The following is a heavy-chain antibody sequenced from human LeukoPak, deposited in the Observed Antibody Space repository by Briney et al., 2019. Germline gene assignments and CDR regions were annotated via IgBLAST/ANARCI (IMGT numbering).Heavy chain of an antibody. D-gene: IGHD1-26*01. Sequence: PGGSLRLSCAASGFTFTTFGWHWVRQAPGKGLVWVAFISFDESVKHYGDSAKGRFSISRDDSKKTVYMEMNSLRVDDTAVYYCARDGSGRDIDYWGQGTLVTVSS. CDR2: ISFDESVK. CDR3: ARDGSGRDIDY. V-gene: IGHV3-30*02. CDR1: GFTFTTFG. J-gene: IGHJ4*02.